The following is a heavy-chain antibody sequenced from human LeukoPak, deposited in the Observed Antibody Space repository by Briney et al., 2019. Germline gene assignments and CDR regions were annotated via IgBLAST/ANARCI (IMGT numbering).Heavy chain of an antibody. CDR1: GYTFTSYY. CDR2: INPSGGST. J-gene: IGHJ4*02. CDR3: ARDKTTYSSSLYYFDY. V-gene: IGHV1-46*01. D-gene: IGHD6-13*01. Sequence: ASVKVSCKTSGYTFTSYYMHWVRQAPGQGLEWVGIINPSGGSTSYAQKFQGRVTMTRDTSTSTVYMELSSLRSEDTAVYYCARDKTTYSSSLYYFDYWGQGTLVTVSS.